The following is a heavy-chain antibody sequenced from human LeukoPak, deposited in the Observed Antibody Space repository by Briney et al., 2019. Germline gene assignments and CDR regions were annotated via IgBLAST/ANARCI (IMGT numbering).Heavy chain of an antibody. J-gene: IGHJ2*01. Sequence: SETLSLTCTVSGGSISSYYWSWIRQPPGKGLEWIGYIYTSGSTNYNPSLKSGVTISVDTSKNQFSLKLSSVTAADTAVYYCARWRRYFDLWGRGTLVTVSS. V-gene: IGHV4-4*09. CDR1: GGSISSYY. CDR3: ARWRRYFDL. CDR2: IYTSGST.